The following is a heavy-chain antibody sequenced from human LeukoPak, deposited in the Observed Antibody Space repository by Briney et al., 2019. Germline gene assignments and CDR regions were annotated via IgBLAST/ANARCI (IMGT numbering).Heavy chain of an antibody. Sequence: ASVKVSCKASGYTFTSYDFNWVRQATGQRPEWMGWMSPNSGDTGYAQKFQDRVTMTRNTSISTAYMELSSLRSDDTAVYYCAKGPSNWGYDYWGPGTLVTVSS. J-gene: IGHJ4*02. CDR2: MSPNSGDT. V-gene: IGHV1-8*01. CDR1: GYTFTSYD. CDR3: AKGPSNWGYDY. D-gene: IGHD7-27*01.